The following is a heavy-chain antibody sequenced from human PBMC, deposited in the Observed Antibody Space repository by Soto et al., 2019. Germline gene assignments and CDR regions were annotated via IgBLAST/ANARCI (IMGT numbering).Heavy chain of an antibody. J-gene: IGHJ5*02. V-gene: IGHV4-39*01. CDR1: GGSISSSSYY. D-gene: IGHD6-19*01. CDR3: ARLEYRSGWCDH. CDR2: IYYSGST. Sequence: SETLSLTCTVSGGSISSSSYYWGWIRQPPGKGLEWIGSIYYSGSTYYNPSLKSRVTISVDTSKNQFSLKLSSVTAADTAVYYFARLEYRSGWCDHWGQGTLVTVSS.